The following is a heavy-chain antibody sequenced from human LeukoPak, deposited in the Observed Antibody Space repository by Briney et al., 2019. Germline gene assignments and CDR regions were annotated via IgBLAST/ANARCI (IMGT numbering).Heavy chain of an antibody. V-gene: IGHV4-59*01. J-gene: IGHJ4*02. CDR3: ARDRTRSGWDTFGY. Sequence: PSETLSLTCTVSGGSISSYYWSWIRQPPGKGLEWIGYIYSSGSTNYNPSLKSRVTISVDTSKNQFSLNLSSVTAADTAVYYCARDRTRSGWDTFGYWGQGTLVTVSS. CDR2: IYSSGST. CDR1: GGSISSYY. D-gene: IGHD6-19*01.